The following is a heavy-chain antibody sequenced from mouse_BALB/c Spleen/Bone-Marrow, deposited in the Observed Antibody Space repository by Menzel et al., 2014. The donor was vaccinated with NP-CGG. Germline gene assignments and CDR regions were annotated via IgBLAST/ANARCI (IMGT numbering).Heavy chain of an antibody. V-gene: IGHV3-2*02. Sequence: EVKLQESGPGLVKPSQSLSLTCTVTGYSITNDYAWNWIRQFPGNKLEWMGYIRYSGSTSYNPSLKSRISITRDTSKSQFFLQLNSVTTEDTATYYCARSNDGFPAWFAYWGQGTLVTVSA. CDR3: ARSNDGFPAWFAY. D-gene: IGHD2-3*01. CDR1: GYSITNDYA. CDR2: IRYSGST. J-gene: IGHJ3*01.